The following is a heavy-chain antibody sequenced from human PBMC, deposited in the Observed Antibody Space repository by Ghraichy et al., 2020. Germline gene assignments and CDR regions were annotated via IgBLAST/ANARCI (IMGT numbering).Heavy chain of an antibody. V-gene: IGHV3-33*01. CDR2: IWYDGSNK. CDR3: ASAAFISGYY. J-gene: IGHJ4*02. Sequence: LSLTCAASGFTFSNYGMHWVRQAPGKGLEWVAVIWYDGSNKYYADSVKGRFTISRDNSKNTLYLQMNSLRAEDTAVYYCASAAFISGYYWGQGTLVTVSS. CDR1: GFTFSNYG. D-gene: IGHD3-22*01.